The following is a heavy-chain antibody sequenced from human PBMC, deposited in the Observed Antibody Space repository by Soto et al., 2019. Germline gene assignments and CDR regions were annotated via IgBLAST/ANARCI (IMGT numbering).Heavy chain of an antibody. J-gene: IGHJ5*02. CDR3: SRSVVSSTRFDP. CDR1: GFTFSDSS. V-gene: IGHV3-11*06. Sequence: QVQLVESGGGLVWPGGSLRLSCAASGFTFSDSSMNWIRQAPGKGLEWVSYISSGTSYTNYADSVKGRFTISRDNAKNSLFLHMNSLRAEDMAVYYCSRSVVSSTRFDPWGQGTLVTVSS. CDR2: ISSGTSYT. D-gene: IGHD6-13*01.